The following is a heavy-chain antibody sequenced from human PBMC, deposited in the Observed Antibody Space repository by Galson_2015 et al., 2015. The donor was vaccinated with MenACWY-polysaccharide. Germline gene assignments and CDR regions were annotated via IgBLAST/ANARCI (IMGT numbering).Heavy chain of an antibody. V-gene: IGHV4-38-2*01. CDR2: IFHSGTT. J-gene: IGHJ4*02. Sequence: LSLTCAVSDYSIRSGYFWGWIRQPPGKGLEWIASIFHSGTTYYNPSLKSRVTISVDTTKNQFSLKLSSVTAADTAVYYCARVEKYSGSFYILYWGQGTLVTVSS. CDR1: DYSIRSGYF. D-gene: IGHD1-26*01. CDR3: ARVEKYSGSFYILY.